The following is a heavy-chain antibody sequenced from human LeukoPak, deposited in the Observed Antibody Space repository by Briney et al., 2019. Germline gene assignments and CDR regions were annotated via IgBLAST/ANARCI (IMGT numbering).Heavy chain of an antibody. V-gene: IGHV1-69*04. D-gene: IGHD6-25*01. J-gene: IGHJ6*02. CDR2: IIPILGIA. CDR3: ASPRGIAAAGNYGMDV. Sequence: SVKVSCKASGGTFSSYAISWVRQAPGQGLEWMGRIIPILGIANYAQKFQGRVTITADKSTSTAYMELSSLRSEDTAVYYCASPRGIAAAGNYGMDVWGQGTTVTVSS. CDR1: GGTFSSYA.